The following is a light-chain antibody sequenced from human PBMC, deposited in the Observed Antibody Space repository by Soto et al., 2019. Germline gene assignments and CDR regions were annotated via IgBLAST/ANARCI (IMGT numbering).Light chain of an antibody. CDR1: QSIGSW. CDR3: QQYNTYRT. J-gene: IGKJ1*01. V-gene: IGKV1-5*03. Sequence: DIQMTQSPSTLSASVGERVTITCRASQSIGSWLAWYQQKPGKVPKLLIYKASSLERGVPSRFSGSGSGTEFTLTISSLQPDDFATYYCQQYNTYRTFGQGTKVDIK. CDR2: KAS.